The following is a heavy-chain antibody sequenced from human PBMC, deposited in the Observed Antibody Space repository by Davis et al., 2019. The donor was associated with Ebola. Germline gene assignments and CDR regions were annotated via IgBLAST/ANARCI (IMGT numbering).Heavy chain of an antibody. V-gene: IGHV3-23*01. J-gene: IGHJ4*02. D-gene: IGHD2-15*01. Sequence: GESLKISCAASGFTFSSHAMTLVRQAPGQGLAWVSSISGSGGTTSYADSVKGRFTISRDNSKNTVYLQMNSLSAEDTAVYYCVKGIGGWSDGMDYWGQGTLVTVSS. CDR3: VKGIGGWSDGMDY. CDR1: GFTFSSHA. CDR2: ISGSGGTT.